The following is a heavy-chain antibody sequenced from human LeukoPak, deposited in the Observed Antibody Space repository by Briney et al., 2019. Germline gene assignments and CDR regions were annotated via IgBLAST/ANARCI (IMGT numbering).Heavy chain of an antibody. J-gene: IGHJ4*02. Sequence: GRSLRLSCAASGFTFSNYFMHWVRQAPGKGLEWVAVISYDGSNKYYADSVKGRFTISRDNSKNTLYLQMNSLRAEDTAVYYCAKDVEQWLPYYFDYWGQGTLVTVSS. CDR2: ISYDGSNK. CDR1: GFTFSNYF. V-gene: IGHV3-30*18. D-gene: IGHD6-19*01. CDR3: AKDVEQWLPYYFDY.